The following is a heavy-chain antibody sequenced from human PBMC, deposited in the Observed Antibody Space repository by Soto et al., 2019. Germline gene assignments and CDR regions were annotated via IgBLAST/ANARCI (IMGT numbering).Heavy chain of an antibody. CDR3: ARDKITGLFYY. J-gene: IGHJ4*02. V-gene: IGHV4-61*08. CDR1: SSAISSGDYY. CDR2: IYYTGST. D-gene: IGHD2-8*02. Sequence: SETLSLTFTVSSSAISSGDYYWSWIRQHPGKGLEWIGYIYYTGSTNYNPSLKSRVTISVDTSKNQFSLKLTSVTAADTAVYYCARDKITGLFYYWGQGTLVTVSS.